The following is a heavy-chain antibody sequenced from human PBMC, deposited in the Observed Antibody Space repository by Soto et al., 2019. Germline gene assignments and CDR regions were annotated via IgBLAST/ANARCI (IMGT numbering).Heavy chain of an antibody. Sequence: SVKVSCNTSGYNFSDYGITWVRQAPGQPLEWLGWISLYSVGTNYAQKLQGRVCMTTDTSTTTAYMELRSLRYDDTAVYYCARVVPGSEAWFGPWGQGTLVTVSS. V-gene: IGHV1-18*01. CDR2: ISLYSVGT. CDR3: ARVVPGSEAWFGP. D-gene: IGHD2-2*01. J-gene: IGHJ5*02. CDR1: GYNFSDYG.